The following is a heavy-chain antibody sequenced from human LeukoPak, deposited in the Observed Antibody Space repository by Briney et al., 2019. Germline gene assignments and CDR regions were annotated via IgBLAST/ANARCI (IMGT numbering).Heavy chain of an antibody. CDR3: ARGPLDCSGGSCYFYYYYYMDV. Sequence: PSETLSLTCTVSGGSISSSSYYWGWIRQPPGKGLEWIGYIYYSGSTNYNPSPKSRVTISVDTSKNQFSLKLSSVTAADTAVYYCARGPLDCSGGSCYFYYYYYMDVWGKGTTVTVSS. CDR1: GGSISSSSYY. D-gene: IGHD2-15*01. J-gene: IGHJ6*03. CDR2: IYYSGST. V-gene: IGHV4-61*05.